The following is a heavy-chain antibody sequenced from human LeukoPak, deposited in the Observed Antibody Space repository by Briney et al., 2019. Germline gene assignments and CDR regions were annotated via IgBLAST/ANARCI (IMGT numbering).Heavy chain of an antibody. D-gene: IGHD4-17*01. CDR1: GGSISTYY. Sequence: PSETLSLTCTVSGGSISTYYWSWIRQPPGKGLEWIGYISYSESTNYNPSLKSRVTISVDTSKNQFSLKLSSVTAADTAVYYCAREDPQTTVPEGLDVWGQGTRSPSP. V-gene: IGHV4-59*01. J-gene: IGHJ6*02. CDR3: AREDPQTTVPEGLDV. CDR2: ISYSEST.